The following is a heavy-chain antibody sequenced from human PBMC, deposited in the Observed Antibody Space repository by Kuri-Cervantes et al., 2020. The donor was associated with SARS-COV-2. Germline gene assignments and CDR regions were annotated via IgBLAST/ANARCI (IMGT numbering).Heavy chain of an antibody. Sequence: GSLRLSCTVSGGTISSYYWSWIRQPPGKGLEWIEYIYYSGSTNYNPSLKSRVTISVDTSKNQFSLKLGSVTAADTAVYYCARVNDYYFDYWGQGTLVTVSS. V-gene: IGHV4-59*01. CDR3: ARVNDYYFDY. CDR2: IYYSGST. J-gene: IGHJ4*02. D-gene: IGHD1-1*01. CDR1: GGTISSYY.